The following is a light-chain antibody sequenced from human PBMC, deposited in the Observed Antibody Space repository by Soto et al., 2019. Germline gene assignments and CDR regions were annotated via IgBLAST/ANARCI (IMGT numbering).Light chain of an antibody. CDR1: QGIGSY. V-gene: IGKV1-9*01. CDR2: AAS. Sequence: IQLTQSPSSLSASVGDRVTITCRASQGIGSYLAWYQQKPGKAPKLLIYAASTLQSGVPSRFSGSGSGTDFTPTISSLQPEDFASDYCQQLNSYPITFGLGTRLEIK. CDR3: QQLNSYPIT. J-gene: IGKJ5*01.